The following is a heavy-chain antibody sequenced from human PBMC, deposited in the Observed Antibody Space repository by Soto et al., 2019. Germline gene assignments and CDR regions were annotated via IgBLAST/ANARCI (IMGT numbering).Heavy chain of an antibody. CDR2: IYHSGST. CDR3: ASAIAATNNWFDP. V-gene: IGHV4-30-2*01. J-gene: IGHJ5*02. CDR1: GGSISSGGYS. D-gene: IGHD2-15*01. Sequence: SETLSLTCAVSGGSISSGGYSWSWIRQPPGKGLEWIGYIYHSGSTYYNPSLKSRVTISVDTSKNQLSLKVRSVTAADTAVYYCASAIAATNNWFDPWGQGTLVTVSS.